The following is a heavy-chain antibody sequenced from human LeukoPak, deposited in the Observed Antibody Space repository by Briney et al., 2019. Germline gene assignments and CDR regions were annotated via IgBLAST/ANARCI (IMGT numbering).Heavy chain of an antibody. D-gene: IGHD2-21*01. J-gene: IGHJ4*02. Sequence: GGSLRLSCAASGFTFTTYTIHWIRQAPGKGLEYVSAVVGNGGATYYADSVKGRFTISRDNSKNTVYLQMGSLRAEDTAVYYCARERAYYYFDYWGQGGQVTVSS. V-gene: IGHV3-64*02. CDR1: GFTFTTYT. CDR2: VVGNGGAT. CDR3: ARERAYYYFDY.